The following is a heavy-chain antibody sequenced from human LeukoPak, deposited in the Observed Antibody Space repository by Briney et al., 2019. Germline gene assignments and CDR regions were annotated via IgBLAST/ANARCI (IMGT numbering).Heavy chain of an antibody. Sequence: PSETLSLTCTVSGGSISSSSYYWGWIRQPPGKGLEWIGSIYYSGSTYYNPSLKSRVTISVDTSKNQFSLKLSFVTAADTAVYYCARRPRRDDYGDYGTWDYWGQGTLVTVSS. J-gene: IGHJ4*02. CDR3: ARRPRRDDYGDYGTWDY. CDR2: IYYSGST. CDR1: GGSISSSSYY. V-gene: IGHV4-39*01. D-gene: IGHD4-17*01.